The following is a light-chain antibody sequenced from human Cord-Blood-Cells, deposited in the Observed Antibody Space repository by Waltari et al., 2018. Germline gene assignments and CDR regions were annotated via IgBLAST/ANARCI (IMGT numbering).Light chain of an antibody. J-gene: IGKJ2*01. V-gene: IGKV1-39*01. CDR2: AAS. CDR3: QQSYSTPYT. Sequence: DIQMTQSTSSLSASVGDRVTITCRASQSIISYLNWYQQKPGKAPKPLIYAASRLQSGGPSRFSGSGSGTDFTLTISSLQPEDFATYYGQQSYSTPYTFGQGTKLEIK. CDR1: QSIISY.